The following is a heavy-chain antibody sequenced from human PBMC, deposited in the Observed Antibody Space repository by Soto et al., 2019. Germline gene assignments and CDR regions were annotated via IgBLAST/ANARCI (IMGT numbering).Heavy chain of an antibody. J-gene: IGHJ4*02. CDR2: ISPDGSDV. V-gene: IGHV3-74*01. CDR3: ACWGHIVPVAPSDFDR. D-gene: IGHD2-8*02. Sequence: GWSLRLSCAASGFPFTNYWMNWVRQTPGKGLMWISRISPDGSDVGYADSVEGRFTVSRDNDKNTLYLQMHSLRAEDTAMYYCACWGHIVPVAPSDFDRWGQGTLVTVSS. CDR1: GFPFTNYW.